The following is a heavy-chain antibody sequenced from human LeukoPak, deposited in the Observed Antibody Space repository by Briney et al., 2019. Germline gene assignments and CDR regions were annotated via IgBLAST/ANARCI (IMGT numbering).Heavy chain of an antibody. CDR3: ARTYPAAGPYFDC. D-gene: IGHD6-13*01. Sequence: GGSLRLSCAASGFTFSGYSMNWGRQAPGKGLEWVSSISSSSSYIYYADSVKGRFTISRDNAKNSLSLQMNSLRAEDTAVYYCARTYPAAGPYFDCWAQGTLVTVSS. CDR2: ISSSSSYI. V-gene: IGHV3-21*01. J-gene: IGHJ4*02. CDR1: GFTFSGYS.